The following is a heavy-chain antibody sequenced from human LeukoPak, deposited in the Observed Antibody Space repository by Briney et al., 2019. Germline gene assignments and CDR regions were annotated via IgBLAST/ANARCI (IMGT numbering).Heavy chain of an antibody. Sequence: SGPTLLQPPQTLTLTCTFSGVSLSTGGVGVGWIRQPPGKALEWLTLIFWNDDKSYSPSLKSRLNITKDTSQNPVVLTLTNMDPVDTATYYCAHRWAINGWYFDNWGEGSLVTVSS. J-gene: IGHJ4*02. CDR3: AHRWAINGWYFDN. V-gene: IGHV2-5*01. D-gene: IGHD6-19*01. CDR1: GVSLSTGGVG. CDR2: IFWNDDK.